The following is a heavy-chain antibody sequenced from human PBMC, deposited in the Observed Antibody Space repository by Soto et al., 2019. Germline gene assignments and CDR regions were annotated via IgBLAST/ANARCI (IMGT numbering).Heavy chain of an antibody. V-gene: IGHV1-18*01. D-gene: IGHD1-1*01. CDR3: AGWRYGDS. J-gene: IGHJ5*01. CDR1: GYTFTTYG. Sequence: QVHLVQSGAEVKKPGASVKVSCKGSGYTFTTYGITWVRQAPGQGLEWMGWISAHNGNTNYAQKLQGRVTVTRDTSTRTADTELRSLRSADTAVYYCAGWRYGDSWGPGALVTVSS. CDR2: ISAHNGNT.